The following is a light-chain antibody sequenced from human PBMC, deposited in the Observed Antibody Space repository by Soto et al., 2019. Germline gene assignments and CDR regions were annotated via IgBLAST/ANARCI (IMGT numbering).Light chain of an antibody. CDR1: SSNIGAGYD. CDR2: GNS. V-gene: IGLV1-40*01. CDR3: QSYDSSLSGSRV. J-gene: IGLJ3*02. Sequence: QSVLTQPPSVSGAPGQRVTISCTGSSSNIGAGYDVHWYQQLPGTAPKLLIYGNSNRPSGVPDRFSGSKSCTSASLAITGLQAEDDADYYCQSYDSSLSGSRVFGGGTKVTVL.